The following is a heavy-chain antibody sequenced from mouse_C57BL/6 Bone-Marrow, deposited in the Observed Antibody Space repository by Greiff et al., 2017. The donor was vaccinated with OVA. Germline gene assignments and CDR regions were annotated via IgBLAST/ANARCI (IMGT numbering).Heavy chain of an antibody. V-gene: IGHV1-55*01. J-gene: IGHJ3*01. D-gene: IGHD2-3*01. Sequence: QVQLQQPGAELVKPGASVKMSCKASGYTFTSYWITWVKQRPGPGLEWIRDIYPGSGSTNYNEKFKSKATLTVDTSSSTAYMQLSSLTSEDSAVYYCARPLYDGYYVGFAYWGQGTLVTVSA. CDR3: ARPLYDGYYVGFAY. CDR2: IYPGSGST. CDR1: GYTFTSYW.